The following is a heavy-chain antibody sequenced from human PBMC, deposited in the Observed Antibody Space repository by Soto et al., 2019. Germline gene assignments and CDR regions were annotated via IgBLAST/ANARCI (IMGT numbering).Heavy chain of an antibody. CDR1: GFTFSTYD. V-gene: IGHV3-21*01. Sequence: GGSLRLSCVASGFTFSTYDMNWVRQAPGKGLEWVSSINRASIYIYYADSVRGRFTISRDNAKNSLYLQMDSLRVEDTAVYYCARRTVTTYHYFDYWGQGTLVTVS. CDR2: INRASIYI. D-gene: IGHD4-17*01. CDR3: ARRTVTTYHYFDY. J-gene: IGHJ4*02.